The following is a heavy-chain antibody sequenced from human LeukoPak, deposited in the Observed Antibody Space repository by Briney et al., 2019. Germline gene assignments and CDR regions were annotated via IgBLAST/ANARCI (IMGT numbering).Heavy chain of an antibody. V-gene: IGHV4-34*01. CDR3: ARGSRLVPDY. CDR1: GGSFSGYY. D-gene: IGHD3-9*01. Sequence: SETLSLTCAVYGGSFSGYYWSWTRQPPGKGLEWIGEINHSGSTNYNPSLKSRVTISVDTSKNQFSLKLSSVTAADTAVYYCARGSRLVPDYWGQGTLVTVSS. CDR2: INHSGST. J-gene: IGHJ4*02.